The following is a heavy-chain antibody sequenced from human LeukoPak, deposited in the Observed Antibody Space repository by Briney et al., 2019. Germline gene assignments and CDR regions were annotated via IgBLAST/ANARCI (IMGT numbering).Heavy chain of an antibody. CDR2: IGSNGGST. V-gene: IGHV3-64D*09. J-gene: IGHJ6*02. CDR1: GFTFSSYA. Sequence: PGGSLRLSCAASGFTFSSYAMHWVRQAPGKGLEYVSAIGSNGGSTYYADSVKGRFTISRDNSKNTLYLQMSSLRAEDTAVYYCVKDYYDSSGYYSMLSKYYYYGMDVWGQGTTVTVSS. CDR3: VKDYYDSSGYYSMLSKYYYYGMDV. D-gene: IGHD3-22*01.